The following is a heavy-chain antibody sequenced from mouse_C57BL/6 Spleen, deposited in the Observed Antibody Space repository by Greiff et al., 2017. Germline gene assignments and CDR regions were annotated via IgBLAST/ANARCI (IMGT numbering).Heavy chain of an antibody. CDR3: ARDVGEGLMDY. V-gene: IGHV7-1*01. Sequence: EVKLMESGGGLVQSGRSLRLSCATSGFTFSDFYMEWVRQAPGKGLEWIAASRNKANDYTTEYSASVKGRFIVSRDTSQSILYLQMNALRAEDTAIYYCARDVGEGLMDYWGQGTSVTVSS. CDR1: GFTFSDFY. J-gene: IGHJ4*01. CDR2: SRNKANDYTT.